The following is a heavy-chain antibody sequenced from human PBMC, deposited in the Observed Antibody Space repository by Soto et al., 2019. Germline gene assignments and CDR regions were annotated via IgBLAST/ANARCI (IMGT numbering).Heavy chain of an antibody. V-gene: IGHV3-23*01. D-gene: IGHD3-10*01. CDR2: ISGSGGST. Sequence: GGSLRLSCAASGFTFSSYAMSWVRQAPGKGLEWVSAISGSGGSTYYADSVKGRFTISRDNSKNTLYLQMNSLRAEDTAVYYCAKALRAFGELLQEYWGQGTLVTVSS. J-gene: IGHJ4*02. CDR3: AKALRAFGELLQEY. CDR1: GFTFSSYA.